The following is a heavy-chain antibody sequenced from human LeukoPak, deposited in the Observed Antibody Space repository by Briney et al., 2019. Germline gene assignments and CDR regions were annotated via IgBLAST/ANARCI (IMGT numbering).Heavy chain of an antibody. Sequence: GGSLRLSCAASGFTFSSYAMHWVRQAPGKGLEWVAVISYDGSNKYYADSVKGRFTISRDNSKNTLYLQMNSLRAEDTAVYYCAKETMVRGVRGYFDLWGRGTLVTVSS. CDR1: GFTFSSYA. CDR2: ISYDGSNK. CDR3: AKETMVRGVRGYFDL. D-gene: IGHD3-10*01. J-gene: IGHJ2*01. V-gene: IGHV3-30-3*01.